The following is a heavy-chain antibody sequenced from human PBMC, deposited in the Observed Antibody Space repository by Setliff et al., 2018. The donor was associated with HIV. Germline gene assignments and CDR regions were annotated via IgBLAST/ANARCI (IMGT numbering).Heavy chain of an antibody. CDR2: IRYDGNNE. CDR3: GKDRYDNYVWGSYHGPDF. D-gene: IGHD3-16*01. V-gene: IGHV3-30*02. J-gene: IGHJ4*02. Sequence: GGSLRLSCAASGFTFSTYGMHSVRQAPGMGLEWVAFIRYDGNNENYADSVKGRFTISRDNSKNTLYLQMNSLRAEDTAVYYCGKDRYDNYVWGSYHGPDFWGQGTLVTV. CDR1: GFTFSTYG.